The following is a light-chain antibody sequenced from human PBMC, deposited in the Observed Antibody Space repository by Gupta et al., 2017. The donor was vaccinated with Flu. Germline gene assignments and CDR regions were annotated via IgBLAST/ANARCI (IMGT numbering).Light chain of an antibody. CDR3: QQRQYWHSLT. J-gene: IGKJ4*01. CDR2: DAS. CDR1: QSVDTY. Sequence: ESVFTQSPAILSLSPGGRAILSCRARQSVDTYLAWYKQKPGQAPRLLIYDASRRDAGIPARFSGSGFGTDFTLSISSREPEDSAVYYCQQRQYWHSLTFGGGTKVEIK. V-gene: IGKV3-11*01.